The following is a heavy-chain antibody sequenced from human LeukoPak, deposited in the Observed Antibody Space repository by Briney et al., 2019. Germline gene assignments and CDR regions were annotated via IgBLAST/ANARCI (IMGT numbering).Heavy chain of an antibody. CDR1: GLSFSSNP. D-gene: IGHD5-18*01. V-gene: IGHV3-23*01. CDR3: AGRVTGYSSGYVY. Sequence: PGGSLRLSCAASGLSFSSNPMSWVRQAPGKGLEWVSAISGSGANTYYADSVKGRFSISRDNSENIVYLQMNNLRAEDTAVYYCAGRVTGYSSGYVYWGQGTLVTVSS. CDR2: ISGSGANT. J-gene: IGHJ4*02.